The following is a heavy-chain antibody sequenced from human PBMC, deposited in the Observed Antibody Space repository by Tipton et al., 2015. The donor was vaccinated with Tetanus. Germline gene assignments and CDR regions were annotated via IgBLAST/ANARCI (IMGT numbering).Heavy chain of an antibody. CDR2: IFYSGNS. J-gene: IGHJ4*02. V-gene: IGHV4-59*02. CDR3: ARGLIDDFLGSRIYFDS. Sequence: TLSLTCIVSGDSGSRHYWSWIRQPPGKALEWIGDIFYSGNSISNPSFRSRATMSVDTSRTLFSLTLIAVTAADTAVYFCARGLIDDFLGSRIYFDSWGPGTLVTVSS. D-gene: IGHD2-8*01. CDR1: GDSGSRHY.